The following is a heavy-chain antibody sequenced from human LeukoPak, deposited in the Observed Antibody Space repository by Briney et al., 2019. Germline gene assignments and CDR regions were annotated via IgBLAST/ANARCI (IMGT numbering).Heavy chain of an antibody. CDR3: ARAFEGIYYYYYGVDV. J-gene: IGHJ6*02. CDR1: GFTFSSYG. CDR2: ISYDGSNT. V-gene: IGHV3-30*03. D-gene: IGHD3-9*01. Sequence: GGSLRLSCAASGFTFSSYGMHWVRQAPGKGLEWVALISYDGSNTYYADSVKGRFTISRDSSKNTLYLQMNSLRAEDTAVYYCARAFEGIYYYYYGVDVWGQGTTVTVSS.